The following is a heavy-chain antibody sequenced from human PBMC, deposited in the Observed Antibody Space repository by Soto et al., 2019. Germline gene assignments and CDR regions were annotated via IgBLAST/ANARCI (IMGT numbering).Heavy chain of an antibody. D-gene: IGHD5-18*01. J-gene: IGHJ6*02. CDR3: ARDLGDETAMVYYYYGMDV. CDR1: GYTFISYY. CDR2: INPSDGST. V-gene: IGHV1-46*01. Sequence: GASVKVSCKASGYTFISYYMHWVRQAPGQGLEWMGIINPSDGSTSYAQKFQGRVTMTRDTSTSTVYTELSSLRSEDTAVYYCARDLGDETAMVYYYYGMDVWGQGTTVTVSS.